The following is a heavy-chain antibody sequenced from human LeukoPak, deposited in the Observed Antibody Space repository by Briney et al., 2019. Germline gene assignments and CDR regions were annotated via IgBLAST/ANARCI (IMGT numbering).Heavy chain of an antibody. CDR2: MNPNSGNT. D-gene: IGHD5-24*01. CDR3: ARGQLRRGKNWFDP. J-gene: IGHJ5*02. Sequence: ASVKVSRKASGYTFTSYDINWVRQATGQGLEWMGWMNPNSGNTGYAQKFQGRVTMTRNTSISTAYMELSSLRSEDTAVYYCARGQLRRGKNWFDPWGQGTLVTVPS. CDR1: GYTFTSYD. V-gene: IGHV1-8*01.